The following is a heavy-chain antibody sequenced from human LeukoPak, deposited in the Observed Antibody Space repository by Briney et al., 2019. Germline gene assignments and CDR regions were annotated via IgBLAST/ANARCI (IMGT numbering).Heavy chain of an antibody. Sequence: SQTLSLTCTVSGGSISSGGYYWSWIRQPPGKGLEWIGYIYHSGSTYYNPSLKSRVTISVDRSKNQFSLKLSSVTAADTAVYYCARDVRYNRGPDAFDIWGQGTMVTVSS. V-gene: IGHV4-30-2*01. J-gene: IGHJ3*02. D-gene: IGHD1-14*01. CDR2: IYHSGST. CDR3: ARDVRYNRGPDAFDI. CDR1: GGSISSGGYY.